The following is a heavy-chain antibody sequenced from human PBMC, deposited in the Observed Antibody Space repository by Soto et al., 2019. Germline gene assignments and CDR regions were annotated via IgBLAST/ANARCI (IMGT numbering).Heavy chain of an antibody. CDR3: VRQGYAPVHGLVDV. J-gene: IGHJ6*02. CDR2: IDNNGGI. V-gene: IGHV4-59*08. CDR1: SDSSSSYK. Sequence: QVQLQESGPGLVKPSETLSLTCTVSSDSSSSYKWSWIRQTPGKGLEWVGYIDNNGGISYNHSLMSRMTINISVDTSTKQVSLRLSSATAADTAVYYCVRQGYAPVHGLVDVWGQGTTVTVSS. D-gene: IGHD5-12*01.